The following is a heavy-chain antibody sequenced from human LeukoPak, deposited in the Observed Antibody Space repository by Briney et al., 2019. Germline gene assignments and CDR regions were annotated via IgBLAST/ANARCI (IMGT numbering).Heavy chain of an antibody. CDR1: GGSISSYY. V-gene: IGHV4-59*01. J-gene: IGHJ6*03. CDR2: IYYSGST. CDR3: ARDNCSSTSCPKSSYYYMDV. D-gene: IGHD2-2*01. Sequence: SEALSLTCTVSGGSISSYYWSWIRQPPGKGLEWIGYIYYSGSTNYNPSLKSRVTISVDTSKNQFSLKLSSVTAADTAVYYCARDNCSSTSCPKSSYYYMDVWGKGTTVTVSS.